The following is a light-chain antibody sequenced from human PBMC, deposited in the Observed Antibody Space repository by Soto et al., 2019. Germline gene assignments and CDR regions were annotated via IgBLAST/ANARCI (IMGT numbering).Light chain of an antibody. CDR2: GAS. CDR1: QSVGSNY. Sequence: EIVLTQVPGTLSLSPGERATLTCRASQSVGSNYVDWYQQRPGQPPNLFIFGASHRAPDSPDRFSGSGAGTDFTLTISRLEPEDFAVYYCQQYGNARFTFGQGTRLENK. V-gene: IGKV3-20*01. J-gene: IGKJ5*01. CDR3: QQYGNARFT.